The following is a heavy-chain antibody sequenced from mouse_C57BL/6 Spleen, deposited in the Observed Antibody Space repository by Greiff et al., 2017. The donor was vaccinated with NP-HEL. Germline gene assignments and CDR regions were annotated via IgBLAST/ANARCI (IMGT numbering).Heavy chain of an antibody. CDR3: AREGGSAMDY. CDR2: IYPGSGNT. V-gene: IGHV1-76*01. J-gene: IGHJ4*01. Sequence: VQLVESGAELVRPGASVKLSCKASGYTFTDYYINWVKQRPGQGLEWIARIYPGSGNTYYNEKFKGKATLTAEKSSSTAYMQLSSLTSEDSAVYFCAREGGSAMDYWGQGTSVTVSS. CDR1: GYTFTDYY.